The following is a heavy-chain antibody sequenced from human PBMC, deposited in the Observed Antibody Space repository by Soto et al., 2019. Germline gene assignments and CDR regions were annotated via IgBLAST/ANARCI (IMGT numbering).Heavy chain of an antibody. J-gene: IGHJ6*02. CDR2: TYYRSKWYN. CDR3: ARGFLKVGMDV. D-gene: IGHD3-3*01. CDR1: GDSVSSNDPT. Sequence: SQTLSLTCAISGDSVSSNDPTWDWIRQSPSRGLEWLGRTYYRSKWYNDYPVSVKSRITINPDTSKNQFSLQLNSVTPEDTAVYYCARGFLKVGMDVWGQGTTVTVSS. V-gene: IGHV6-1*01.